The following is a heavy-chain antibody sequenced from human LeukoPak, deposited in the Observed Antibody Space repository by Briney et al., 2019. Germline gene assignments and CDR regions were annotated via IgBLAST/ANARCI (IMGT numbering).Heavy chain of an antibody. V-gene: IGHV1-2*02. Sequence: ASVKVSCKASGYTFTGYYMHWVRQAPGQGLEWMGWINPNSGGTNYAQKFQGRVTMTRDTSISTAYMELSRLRSDDTAVYYCARPTYSYGYDAFDIWGQGAMVTVSS. D-gene: IGHD5-18*01. J-gene: IGHJ3*02. CDR1: GYTFTGYY. CDR3: ARPTYSYGYDAFDI. CDR2: INPNSGGT.